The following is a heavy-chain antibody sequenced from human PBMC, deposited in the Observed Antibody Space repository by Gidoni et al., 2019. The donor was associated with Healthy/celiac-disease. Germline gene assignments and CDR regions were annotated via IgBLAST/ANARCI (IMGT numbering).Heavy chain of an antibody. D-gene: IGHD3-22*01. V-gene: IGHV3-23*01. J-gene: IGHJ4*02. CDR2: ISGSGGST. CDR1: GFTFSSYS. CDR3: AKDTHYYDSSGYYPFDY. Sequence: EVQLLESGGGLVQPGGSLRLSSPASGFTFSSYSMSWVRQAPGKGLEWVSAISGSGGSTYYADSVKGRFTISRDNSKNTLYLQMNSLRAEDTAVYYCAKDTHYYDSSGYYPFDYWGQGTLVTVSS.